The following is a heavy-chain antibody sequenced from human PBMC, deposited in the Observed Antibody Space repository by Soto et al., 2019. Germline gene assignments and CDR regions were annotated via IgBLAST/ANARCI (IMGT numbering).Heavy chain of an antibody. D-gene: IGHD6-19*01. Sequence: GEALKISCKGSGYTFSNYWIAWVRQMPGQGLECMGIIYPGDSDTRYSPSFQGQVTISVDRSISTAYLQWSSLKASDTAMYYCARPSSGYVQHWGPGTLVTVSS. J-gene: IGHJ1*01. V-gene: IGHV5-51*01. CDR1: GYTFSNYW. CDR2: IYPGDSDT. CDR3: ARPSSGYVQH.